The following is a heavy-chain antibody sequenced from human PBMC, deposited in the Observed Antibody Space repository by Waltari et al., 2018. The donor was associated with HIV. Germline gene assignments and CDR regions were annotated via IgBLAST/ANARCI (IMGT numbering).Heavy chain of an antibody. CDR3: ARGTPLYGLDV. J-gene: IGHJ6*02. CDR1: GFTFSNPW. Sequence: EVILVESGGGLAQPGGSLRRSCAASGFTFSNPWMSWVRQAPGKGLEWVANIKDDGTEAYYLDSVKGRFTISRDNAKDSLSLQMNSLRAEDTAVYYCARGTPLYGLDVWGQGTTVTASS. V-gene: IGHV3-7*01. D-gene: IGHD2-15*01. CDR2: IKDDGTEA.